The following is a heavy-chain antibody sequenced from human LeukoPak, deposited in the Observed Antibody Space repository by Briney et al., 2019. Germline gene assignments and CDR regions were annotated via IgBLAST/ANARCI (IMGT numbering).Heavy chain of an antibody. CDR3: ARSMVRGVIRGDPFDY. V-gene: IGHV3-49*04. J-gene: IGHJ4*02. CDR2: IRSKAYGGTT. Sequence: GGSLRLSCTASGFTFGDYAMSWVRQAPGKGLEWVGFIRSKAYGGTTEYAASVKGRFTISRDDSKSIAYLQMNSLRAEDTAVYYCARSMVRGVIRGDPFDYWGQGTLVTVSS. CDR1: GFTFGDYA. D-gene: IGHD3-10*01.